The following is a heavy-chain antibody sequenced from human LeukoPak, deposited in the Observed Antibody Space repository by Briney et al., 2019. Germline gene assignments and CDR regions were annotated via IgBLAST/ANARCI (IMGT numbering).Heavy chain of an antibody. J-gene: IGHJ4*02. Sequence: GGSLRLSCAASGFTFSDYGMHWGRQAPGKGLEWVAVIWYDGSNIYYADSVKGRFTISRDNSRNTLYLQMNSLRAEDTAVYYCVRELPPVVQYYFDHWGPGTLVTVSS. V-gene: IGHV3-33*01. CDR3: VRELPPVVQYYFDH. D-gene: IGHD2-21*01. CDR2: IWYDGSNI. CDR1: GFTFSDYG.